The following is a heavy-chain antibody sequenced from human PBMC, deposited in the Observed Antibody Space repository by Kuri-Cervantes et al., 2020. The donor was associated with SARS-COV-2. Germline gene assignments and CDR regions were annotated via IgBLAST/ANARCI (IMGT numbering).Heavy chain of an antibody. J-gene: IGHJ6*03. CDR2: ISSSSSSYI. D-gene: IGHD6-6*01. V-gene: IGHV3-21*01. CDR1: GFTFSSYS. Sequence: GESLKISCAASGFTFSSYSMNWVRQAPGKGLEWVSSISSSSSSYIYYADSVKGRFTISRDNAKNSLYLQMNSLRAEDTAVYYCARDGWGVHQIAARRQEERYYYYMDVWGKGTTVTVSS. CDR3: ARDGWGVHQIAARRQEERYYYYMDV.